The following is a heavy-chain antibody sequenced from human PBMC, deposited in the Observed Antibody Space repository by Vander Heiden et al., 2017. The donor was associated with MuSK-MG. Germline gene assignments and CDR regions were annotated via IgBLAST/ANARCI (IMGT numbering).Heavy chain of an antibody. J-gene: IGHJ6*03. D-gene: IGHD4-17*01. CDR2: IYPGDSDT. CDR1: GSSFTSYW. Sequence: EVQLVQSGAEVKKPGESLKISCKGSGSSFTSYWIGWVRQMPGKGLEWMGIIYPGDSDTRYSPSFQGQVTISADKSISTAYLKWSSMKASETAMYYCARHDYGDYGVYYYMDVWGQGTTVTVSS. V-gene: IGHV5-51*01. CDR3: ARHDYGDYGVYYYMDV.